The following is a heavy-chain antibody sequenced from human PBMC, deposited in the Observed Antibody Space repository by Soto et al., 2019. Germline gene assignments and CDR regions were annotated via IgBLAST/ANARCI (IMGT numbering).Heavy chain of an antibody. CDR3: ARDKDIVLVPAAMCRHDAFDI. V-gene: IGHV1-69*12. J-gene: IGHJ3*02. CDR2: IIPIFGTA. D-gene: IGHD2-2*01. Sequence: QVQLVQSGAEVKKPGSSVKVSCKASGGTFSSYAISWVRQAPGQGLEWMGGIIPIFGTANYAQKFQGRVTITADESTSTAYMELSSLRSEDTAVYYCARDKDIVLVPAAMCRHDAFDIWGQGTMVTVSS. CDR1: GGTFSSYA.